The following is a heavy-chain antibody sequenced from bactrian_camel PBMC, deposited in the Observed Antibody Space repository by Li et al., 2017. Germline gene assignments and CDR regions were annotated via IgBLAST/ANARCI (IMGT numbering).Heavy chain of an antibody. J-gene: IGHJ4*01. V-gene: IGHV3S53*01. CDR2: IDPDGTT. D-gene: IGHD1*01. CDR3: VTSISGTWAGPNR. Sequence: VQLVESGGGSVQARGSLTLSCAASRYIGVHCMGWFRQAPGLEREGVAAIDPDGTTTYADSVKGRFTCSRDNARNTVYLQMNNLRPEDTAMYYCVTSISGTWAGPNRWGRGTQVTVS. CDR1: RYIGVHC.